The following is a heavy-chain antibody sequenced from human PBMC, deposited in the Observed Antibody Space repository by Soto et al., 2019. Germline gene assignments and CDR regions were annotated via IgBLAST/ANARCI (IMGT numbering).Heavy chain of an antibody. CDR3: AKAFWGYQLPPHMDLGY. J-gene: IGHJ4*02. V-gene: IGHV3-23*01. CDR1: GFTFSSYA. CDR2: ISGSGGST. Sequence: GGSLRLSCAASGFTFSSYAMSWVRQAPGKGLEWVSAISGSGGSTYYADSVKGRFTISRDNSKNTLYLQMNSLRAEDTAVYCCAKAFWGYQLPPHMDLGYWGQGTLVTVSS. D-gene: IGHD2-2*01.